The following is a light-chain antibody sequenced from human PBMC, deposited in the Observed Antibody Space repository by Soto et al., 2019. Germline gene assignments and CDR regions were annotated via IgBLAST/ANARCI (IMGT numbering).Light chain of an antibody. Sequence: IVLTQSPATLSLSPWERATLSCRASHSFSSNFLAWYQQKPGQAPRLLIYGASSRAPGIPDRFSGRGSGTDFTLTITRLEPEDFAVYYCQQYGGSSWTFGQGTKVDI. CDR1: HSFSSNF. J-gene: IGKJ1*01. V-gene: IGKV3-20*01. CDR3: QQYGGSSWT. CDR2: GAS.